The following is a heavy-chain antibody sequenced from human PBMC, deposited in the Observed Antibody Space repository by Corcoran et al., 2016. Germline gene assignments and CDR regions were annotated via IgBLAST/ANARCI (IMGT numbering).Heavy chain of an antibody. CDR2: IHYSGST. J-gene: IGHJ4*02. V-gene: IGHV4-61*01. D-gene: IGHD3-22*01. CDR3: ARESDDRSGYYLDY. Sequence: QVQLQESGPGLVKPSETLSLTCTVSGASVSSGSYSWSWIRQPPGKGLEWIGYIHYSGSTDYNPSLKSRVTISVDTSKNQFSLKLSSVTAADTAVYYCARESDDRSGYYLDYWGQGTLVTVSS. CDR1: GASVSSGSYS.